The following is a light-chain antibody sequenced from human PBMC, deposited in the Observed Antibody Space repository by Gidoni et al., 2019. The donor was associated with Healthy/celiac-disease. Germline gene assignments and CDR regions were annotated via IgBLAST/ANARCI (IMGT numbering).Light chain of an antibody. CDR3: QQYDNLPLTWT. CDR1: QDISNY. Sequence: DIQMNQSPSSLSASVGDRVTNTCQASQDISNYLNWYQQKPGKAPKLLIYDSSKLETGVPSRFSGSGSGTDFTFTISSLQPEDIATYYCQQYDNLPLTWTFGQGTKVEIK. CDR2: DSS. J-gene: IGKJ1*01. V-gene: IGKV1-33*01.